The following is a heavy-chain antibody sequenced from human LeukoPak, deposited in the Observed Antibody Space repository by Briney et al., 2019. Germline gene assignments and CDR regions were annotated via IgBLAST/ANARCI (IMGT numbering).Heavy chain of an antibody. J-gene: IGHJ5*02. CDR3: ARVQEPDYYDSSGYSPFDP. CDR1: GGTFSSYA. Sequence: SVKVSCKASGGTFSSYAISWVRQAPGQGLEWMGRIIPILGIANYAQKFQGRVTITADKSTSTAYMELSSLRSEDTAVYHCARVQEPDYYDSSGYSPFDPWGQGTLVTVSS. CDR2: IIPILGIA. D-gene: IGHD3-22*01. V-gene: IGHV1-69*04.